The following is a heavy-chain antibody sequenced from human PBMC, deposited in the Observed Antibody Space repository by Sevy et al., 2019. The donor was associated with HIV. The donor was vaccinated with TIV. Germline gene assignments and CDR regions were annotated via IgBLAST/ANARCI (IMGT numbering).Heavy chain of an antibody. Sequence: GGSLRLSCAASGFTFSSYAMSWVRQAPGKGLEWVSAISGSGGSTYYADSVKGRFTISRDNVKNSLYLQMDSLRGEDTAVYYCAREADYYFDSWGQGSLVTVSS. J-gene: IGHJ4*02. CDR3: AREADYYFDS. CDR1: GFTFSSYA. CDR2: ISGSGGST. V-gene: IGHV3-23*01. D-gene: IGHD2-21*02.